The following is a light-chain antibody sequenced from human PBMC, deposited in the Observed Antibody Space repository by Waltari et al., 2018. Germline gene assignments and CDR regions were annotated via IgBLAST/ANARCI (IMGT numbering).Light chain of an antibody. Sequence: QSALTQPASVSGSPGQSIAISCTGTTSAIGYTKFVSWYQPNPGKAPKLIIYDVTGRPSGVSDRFSGSKSGNTASLTISGLQAEDEADYYCSSYTSSRTLIFGGGTKVTV. V-gene: IGLV2-14*01. CDR3: SSYTSSRTLI. CDR1: TSAIGYTKF. J-gene: IGLJ2*01. CDR2: DVT.